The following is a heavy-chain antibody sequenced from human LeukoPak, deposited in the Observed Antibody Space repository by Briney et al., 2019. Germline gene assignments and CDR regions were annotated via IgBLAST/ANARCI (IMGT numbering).Heavy chain of an antibody. CDR1: GYTFTAYS. J-gene: IGHJ3*02. CDR3: ARDLDYYSSGSFFNI. CDR2: INPNSGGT. D-gene: IGHD3-10*01. V-gene: IGHV1-2*02. Sequence: ASVKVSCKASGYTFTAYSMHWVRQAPGHGLEWMGWINPNSGGTNYAQKFQGRVTMTRDTSITTAYMELSRLRSDDTAVYYCARDLDYYSSGSFFNIWGQGTMVTVSS.